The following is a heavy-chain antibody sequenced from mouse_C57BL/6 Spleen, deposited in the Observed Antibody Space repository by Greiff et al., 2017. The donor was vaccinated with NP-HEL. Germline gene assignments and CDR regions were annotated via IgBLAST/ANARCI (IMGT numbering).Heavy chain of an antibody. CDR3: ARYYYGSSSGWYFDV. D-gene: IGHD1-1*01. Sequence: EVQRVESGPELVKPGASVKISCKASGYSFTNYNMNWVKQSNGKSLEWIGVINPNYGTTSYNQKFKGKATLTVDQSSSTAYMQLNSLTSEDSAVYYCARYYYGSSSGWYFDVWGSGTTVTVSS. CDR1: GYSFTNYN. V-gene: IGHV1-39*01. CDR2: INPNYGTT. J-gene: IGHJ1*01.